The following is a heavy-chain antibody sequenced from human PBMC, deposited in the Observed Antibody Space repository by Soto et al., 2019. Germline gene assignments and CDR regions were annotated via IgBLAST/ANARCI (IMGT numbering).Heavy chain of an antibody. J-gene: IGHJ4*02. Sequence: GGSLRLSCAASGFNFSNFWMHWVRQAPGKGLVWVSRINSDGTTINYADSVKGRFTISRDNAKNTLYLQMNSLRAEDTGVYYCSGLPYWGQGTLVTVSS. CDR2: INSDGTTI. D-gene: IGHD6-19*01. CDR3: SGLPY. CDR1: GFNFSNFW. V-gene: IGHV3-74*01.